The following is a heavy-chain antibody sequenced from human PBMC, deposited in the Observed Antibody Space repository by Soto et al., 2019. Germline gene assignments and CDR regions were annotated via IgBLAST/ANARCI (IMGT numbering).Heavy chain of an antibody. CDR2: INHSGST. Sequence: SETLSLTCAVYGGSFSGYYWSWIRQPPGKGLEWIGEINHSGSTNYNPSLKSRVTISVDTSKNQFSLKLSSVTAADTAVYYCARGLITFGGVRYYYYMDVWGKGTTVTVSS. CDR3: ARGLITFGGVRYYYYMDV. CDR1: GGSFSGYY. V-gene: IGHV4-34*01. D-gene: IGHD3-16*01. J-gene: IGHJ6*03.